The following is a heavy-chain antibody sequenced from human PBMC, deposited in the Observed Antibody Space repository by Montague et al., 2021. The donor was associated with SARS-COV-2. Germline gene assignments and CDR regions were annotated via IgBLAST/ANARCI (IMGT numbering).Heavy chain of an antibody. J-gene: IGHJ3*02. CDR3: ARGALFYDSSGYYSDAFDI. CDR2: IYTSGST. V-gene: IGHV4-4*07. Sequence: SETLSLTCTVSGGPISSYYWNWIRQSAGKGLEWIGRIYTSGSTNYDPSPKSRVTMSVDTSKNQFSLKLSSVTAADTAVYYCARGALFYDSSGYYSDAFDIWGQGTMVTVSS. D-gene: IGHD3-22*01. CDR1: GGPISSYY.